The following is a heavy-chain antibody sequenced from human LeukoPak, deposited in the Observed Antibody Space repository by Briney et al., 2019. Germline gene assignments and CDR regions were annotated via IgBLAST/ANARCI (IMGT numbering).Heavy chain of an antibody. CDR1: GGSISSSSYY. CDR2: VYYSGIT. CDR3: ARVTLTTVIDY. D-gene: IGHD4-17*01. V-gene: IGHV4-39*07. J-gene: IGHJ4*02. Sequence: PSETLSLTCTVSGGSISSSSYYWGWIRQPPGKGLEWIGNVYYSGITYYNPSLKSRVIISLDTSKNQFSLKLSSVTAADTAVYYCARVTLTTVIDYWGQGTLVTVSS.